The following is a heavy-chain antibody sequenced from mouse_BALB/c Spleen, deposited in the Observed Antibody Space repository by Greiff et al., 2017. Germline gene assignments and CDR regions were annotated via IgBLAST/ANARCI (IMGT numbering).Heavy chain of an antibody. J-gene: IGHJ1*01. D-gene: IGHD1-1*01. V-gene: IGHV1-4*01. Sequence: LVESGAELARPGASVKMSCKASGYTFTSYTMHWVKQRPGQGLEWIGYINPSSGYTNYNQKFKDKATLTADKSSSTAYMQLSSLTSEDSAVYYCARREDLLRYFDVWGAGTTVTVSS. CDR1: GYTFTSYT. CDR2: INPSSGYT. CDR3: ARREDLLRYFDV.